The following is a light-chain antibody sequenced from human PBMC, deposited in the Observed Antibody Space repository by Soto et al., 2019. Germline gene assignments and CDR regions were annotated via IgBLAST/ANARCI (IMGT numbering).Light chain of an antibody. Sequence: EIVLTRSPATLSLSPGERATLSCRASQSVSSYLAWYQQKPGQAPRLLIYDASNRATGIPARFSGSGSGTDFTLTISSLEPEDFAVYYCQQRSNWPPITFGQGTRPEI. CDR1: QSVSSY. J-gene: IGKJ5*01. V-gene: IGKV3-11*01. CDR3: QQRSNWPPIT. CDR2: DAS.